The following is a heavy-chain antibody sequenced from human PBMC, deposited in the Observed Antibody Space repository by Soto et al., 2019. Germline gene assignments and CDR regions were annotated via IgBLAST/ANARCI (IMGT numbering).Heavy chain of an antibody. CDR3: ARESTVAGTDNWFDS. CDR2: IYTSGST. J-gene: IGHJ5*01. V-gene: IGHV4-4*07. D-gene: IGHD6-13*01. CDR1: GAFISGYD. Sequence: XTLSLTCTVSGAFISGYDWSWIRQPAGKGLEWIGRIYTSGSTKYSPSLKSRDTMSVDTSKNQFSLKLNSLTAADTAVSYCARESTVAGTDNWFDSWGQGTLVTVSS.